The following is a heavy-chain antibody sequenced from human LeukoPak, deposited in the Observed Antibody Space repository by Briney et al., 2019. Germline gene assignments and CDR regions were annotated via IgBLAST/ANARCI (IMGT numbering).Heavy chain of an antibody. V-gene: IGHV3-23*01. CDR1: GFNFITAA. J-gene: IGHJ3*01. CDR3: VKDIQLST. CDR2: IGSGGGST. D-gene: IGHD5-24*01. Sequence: GGSLRLSCAASGFNFITAAMTWVRQAPGKGLEWVSLIGSGGGSTYYADSVKGRFTISRDNFNHTLSLQMNSLRVEDTAIYYCVKDIQLSTWGLGTMVTVSS.